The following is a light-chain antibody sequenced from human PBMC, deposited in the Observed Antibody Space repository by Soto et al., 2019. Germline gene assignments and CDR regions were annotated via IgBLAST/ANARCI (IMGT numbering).Light chain of an antibody. CDR1: SSDVGSYNL. Sequence: QSALTQPASVSGSPGQSITISCTGTSSDVGSYNLVSWYQQHPGKAPKLMIYEGSKRPSGVSNRFSGSKSGNTASLTISGLQAEDEAEYYCCSYAGSSTFWVFGGGTKRTVL. CDR3: CSYAGSSTFWV. J-gene: IGLJ3*02. CDR2: EGS. V-gene: IGLV2-23*03.